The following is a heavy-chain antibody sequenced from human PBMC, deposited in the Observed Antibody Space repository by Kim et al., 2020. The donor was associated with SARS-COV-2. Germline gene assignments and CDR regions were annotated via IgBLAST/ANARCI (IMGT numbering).Heavy chain of an antibody. V-gene: IGHV4-59*01. CDR2: IYYSGST. J-gene: IGHJ5*02. D-gene: IGHD2-2*01. CDR1: GGSISSYY. Sequence: SETLSLTCTVSGGSISSYYWSWIRQPPGKGLEWIGYIYYSGSTNYNPSLKSRVTISVDTSKNQFSLKLSSVTAADTAVYYCATSTGGNWFDPWGQGTLVTVSS. CDR3: ATSTGGNWFDP.